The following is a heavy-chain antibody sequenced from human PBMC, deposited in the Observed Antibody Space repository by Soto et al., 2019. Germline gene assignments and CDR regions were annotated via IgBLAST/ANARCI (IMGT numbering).Heavy chain of an antibody. J-gene: IGHJ4*02. CDR3: ARVEGSSYYFRHDC. D-gene: IGHD1-26*01. V-gene: IGHV5-51*06. CDR2: IYPGDSNI. CDR1: GYSFSSHW. Sequence: GESLKISCKGSGYSFSSHWIGWVRQMPGKGLEWMGIIYPGDSNIRYSPSFEGQIDMSADRSINTAYLRLSSLKAADTAVYYCARVEGSSYYFRHDCWGRGTLVTVSS.